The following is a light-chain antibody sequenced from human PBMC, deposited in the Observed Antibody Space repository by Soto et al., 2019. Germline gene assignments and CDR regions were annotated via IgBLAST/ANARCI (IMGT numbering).Light chain of an antibody. V-gene: IGKV3-20*01. CDR1: QSISSSY. CDR3: QQYGSSLIT. CDR2: GAS. Sequence: EIVLTQSPGTLSLSPGESAPLSCRASQSISSSYLAWYQQKPGQAPRLLIYGASSRATGIPDRFSGSGSGTDFTLTISRMEPEDFAVYYCQQYGSSLITFGQGTRLEIK. J-gene: IGKJ5*01.